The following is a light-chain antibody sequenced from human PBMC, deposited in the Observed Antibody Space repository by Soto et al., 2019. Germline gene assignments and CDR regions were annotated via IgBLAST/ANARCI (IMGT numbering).Light chain of an antibody. J-gene: IGKJ4*01. CDR1: QGISNY. Sequence: DIRMTQSPSAMSASLGDRVTITCRASQGISNYLAWFQQKKGKVPKRLIYAASSLQSGVPSRFSGSGYGTEFNLTISSLQTEDFATYYCLQHNSYPLTFGGGTKVDIK. V-gene: IGKV1-17*03. CDR3: LQHNSYPLT. CDR2: AAS.